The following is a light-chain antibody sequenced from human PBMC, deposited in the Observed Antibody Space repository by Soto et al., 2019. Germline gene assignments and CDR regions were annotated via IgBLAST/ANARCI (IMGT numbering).Light chain of an antibody. CDR2: EVS. Sequence: QSVLTQPPSASGSPGQSVTISCTGTSRDVGGYNYVSWYQQHPGKAPKLMIYEVSKRPSGVPDRFSGSKSGNTASLTVSGLQAEDEADYYCSSYGGSNVVVFGGGTKVTVL. V-gene: IGLV2-8*01. CDR1: SRDVGGYNY. CDR3: SSYGGSNVVV. J-gene: IGLJ2*01.